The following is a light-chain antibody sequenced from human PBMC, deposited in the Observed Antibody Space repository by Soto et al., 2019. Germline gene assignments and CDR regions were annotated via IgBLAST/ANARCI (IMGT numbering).Light chain of an antibody. Sequence: QSVLTQPPSVSAAPGQTVTISCSGSSSNIGKNYVSWYQRLPGTAPKLLIYDNNERSSGIPDRFSGSKSGTSATLGIAGLQTGDEAGYYCGTWDTSLSAVVFGGGTKLTVL. CDR2: DNN. CDR1: SSNIGKNY. J-gene: IGLJ2*01. V-gene: IGLV1-51*01. CDR3: GTWDTSLSAVV.